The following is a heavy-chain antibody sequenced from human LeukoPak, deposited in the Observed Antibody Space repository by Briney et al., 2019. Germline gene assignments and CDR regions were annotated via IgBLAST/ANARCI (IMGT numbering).Heavy chain of an antibody. CDR3: AKDDSSGWLRCMDV. J-gene: IGHJ6*04. CDR2: IRYYGSNK. D-gene: IGHD6-19*01. V-gene: IGHV3-30*02. Sequence: GGSLRLSCAASGFTFSSYGMHWVRQAPGKGLEWVAFIRYYGSNKYYADSVKGRFTISRDNSKNTLYLQMNSLRAEDTAVYYCAKDDSSGWLRCMDVWGKGTTVTISS. CDR1: GFTFSSYG.